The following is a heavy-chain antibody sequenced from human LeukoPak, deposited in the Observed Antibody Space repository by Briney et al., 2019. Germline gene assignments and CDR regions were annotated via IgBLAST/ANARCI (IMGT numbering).Heavy chain of an antibody. CDR3: ASTLWFGELWRYNWFDP. J-gene: IGHJ5*02. CDR2: ISSSSSYI. V-gene: IGHV3-21*01. D-gene: IGHD3-10*01. Sequence: TGGSLRLSCAASGFTFSSYSMNWARQAPGKGLEWVSSISSSSSYIYYADSVKGRFTISRDNAKNSLYLQMNSLRAEDTAVYYCASTLWFGELWRYNWFDPWGQGTLVTVSS. CDR1: GFTFSSYS.